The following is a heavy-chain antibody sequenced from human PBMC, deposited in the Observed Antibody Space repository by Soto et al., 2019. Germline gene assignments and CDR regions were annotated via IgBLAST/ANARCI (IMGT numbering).Heavy chain of an antibody. CDR2: ISSSGSTI. Sequence: GGSLRLSCAASGFTFSDYYMSWIRQAPGKGLEWVSYISSSGSTIYYADSVKGRFTISRDNAKNSLYLQMNSLRAEDTAVYYCAREKLGYCSGGSCYGAHDYYYMDVWGKGTTVTVSS. CDR3: AREKLGYCSGGSCYGAHDYYYMDV. J-gene: IGHJ6*03. CDR1: GFTFSDYY. D-gene: IGHD2-15*01. V-gene: IGHV3-11*01.